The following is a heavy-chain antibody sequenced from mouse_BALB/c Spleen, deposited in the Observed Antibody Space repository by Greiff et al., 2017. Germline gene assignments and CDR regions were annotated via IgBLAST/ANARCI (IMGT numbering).Heavy chain of an antibody. V-gene: IGHV10-1*02. CDR2: IRSKSNNYAT. CDR3: VRDDTEFAY. Sequence: EVQLQESGGGLVQPKGSLKLSCAASGFTFNTYAMNWVRQAPGKGLEWVARIRSKSNNYATYYADSVKDRFTISRDDSQSMLYLQMNNLKTEDTAMYYCVRDDTEFAYWGQGTLVTVSA. J-gene: IGHJ3*01. CDR1: GFTFNTYA.